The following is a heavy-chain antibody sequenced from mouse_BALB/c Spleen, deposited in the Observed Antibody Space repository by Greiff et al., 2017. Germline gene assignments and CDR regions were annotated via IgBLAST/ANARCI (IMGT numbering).Heavy chain of an antibody. V-gene: IGHV5-6*01. D-gene: IGHD2-4*01. CDR3: ARQVYYDYTSLAMDY. J-gene: IGHJ4*01. Sequence: EVKLMESGGDLVKPGGSLKLSCAASGFTFSSYGMSWVRQTPDKRLEWVATISSGGSYTYYPDSVKGRFTISRDNAKNTLYLQMSSLKSEDTAMYYCARQVYYDYTSLAMDYWGQGTSVTVSS. CDR2: ISSGGSYT. CDR1: GFTFSSYG.